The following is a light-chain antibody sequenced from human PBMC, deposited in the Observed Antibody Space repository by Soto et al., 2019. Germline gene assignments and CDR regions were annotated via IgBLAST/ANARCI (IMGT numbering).Light chain of an antibody. CDR1: SSDVGAYKY. CDR3: NSYAGDIIRFV. Sequence: QSALTQPPCVSLSPGQSVTISCTGTSSDVGAYKYVSWYQQHPGKAPKLMIYEVSNRPSGVSNRFSGSKSGNTASLTISGLQADDEADYYCNSYAGDIIRFVFGTGTKVTVL. V-gene: IGLV2-14*01. CDR2: EVS. J-gene: IGLJ1*01.